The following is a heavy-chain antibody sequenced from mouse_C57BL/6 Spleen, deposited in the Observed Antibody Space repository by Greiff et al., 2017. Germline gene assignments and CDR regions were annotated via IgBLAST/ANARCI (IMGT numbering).Heavy chain of an antibody. CDR3: ARVDYDRYFDY. D-gene: IGHD2-4*01. J-gene: IGHJ2*01. Sequence: QVQLQQPGAELVKPGASVKLSCKASGYTFTSYWMQWVKQRPGQGLEWIGEIDPSDSYTNYNQKFKGKATLTVDTSSSTAYMQLNSLTSEDSAVYYCARVDYDRYFDYWGQGTTLTVSS. CDR1: GYTFTSYW. CDR2: IDPSDSYT. V-gene: IGHV1-50*01.